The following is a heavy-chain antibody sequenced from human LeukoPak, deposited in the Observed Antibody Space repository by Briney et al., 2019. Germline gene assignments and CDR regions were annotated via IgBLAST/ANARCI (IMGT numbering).Heavy chain of an antibody. V-gene: IGHV3-20*04. D-gene: IGHD6-19*01. Sequence: PGGSLRLSCAASGFTFDDYAMSWVRQAPGKGLEWVSGINWNGGSTGYADSVKGRFTISRDNAKNSLYLQMNSLRPEDTAVYYCARGGKIALAGTRSPQYFQHWGQGTLVTVSS. J-gene: IGHJ1*01. CDR1: GFTFDDYA. CDR2: INWNGGST. CDR3: ARGGKIALAGTRSPQYFQH.